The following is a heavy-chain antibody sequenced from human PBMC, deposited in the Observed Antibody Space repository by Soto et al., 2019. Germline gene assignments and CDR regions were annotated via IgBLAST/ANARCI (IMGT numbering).Heavy chain of an antibody. D-gene: IGHD3-22*01. CDR3: ASPYQYDSRAYLGAFDI. Sequence: ASVKVSCKASGYTFTSYYMHWVRQAPGQGLEWMGIINPSGGSTSYAQKFQGRVTMTRDTSTSTVYMELRSLRSEDTAVYYCASPYQYDSRAYLGAFDIWGQGTMVTVSS. CDR2: INPSGGST. CDR1: GYTFTSYY. J-gene: IGHJ3*02. V-gene: IGHV1-46*01.